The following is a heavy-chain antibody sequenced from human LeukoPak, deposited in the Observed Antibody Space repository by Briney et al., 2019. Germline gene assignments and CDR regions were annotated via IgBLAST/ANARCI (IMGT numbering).Heavy chain of an antibody. Sequence: SETLSLTCAVYGGSFSGYYWSWIRQSPGKGLEWIGYIYYSGRTNYNPSLKSRVTISVDTSKNQFSLKLNSVTAADTAVYYCAISSSWFHNTFDYWGQGTLVTVSS. J-gene: IGHJ4*02. CDR1: GGSFSGYY. V-gene: IGHV4-59*01. D-gene: IGHD6-13*01. CDR2: IYYSGRT. CDR3: AISSSWFHNTFDY.